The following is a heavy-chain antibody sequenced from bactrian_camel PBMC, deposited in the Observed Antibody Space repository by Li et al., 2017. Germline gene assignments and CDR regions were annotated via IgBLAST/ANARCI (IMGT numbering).Heavy chain of an antibody. Sequence: HVQLVESGGGSVQTGGSLRLSCTISGFTFDDSSVGWFRQAPGQKREAVAAISPGGGSSIYTDPVQGRFTITRDNSKDTLYLRMDSLKPEDTAMYHCAANPLGGRCFLNDRYFDHWGQGTQVTVS. J-gene: IGHJ6*01. CDR3: AANPLGGRCFLNDRYFDH. V-gene: IGHV3S60*01. CDR2: ISPGGGSS. D-gene: IGHD7*01. CDR1: GFTFDDSS.